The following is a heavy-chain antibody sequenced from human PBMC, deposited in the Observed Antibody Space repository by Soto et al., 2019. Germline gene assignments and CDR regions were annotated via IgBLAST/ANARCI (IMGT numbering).Heavy chain of an antibody. V-gene: IGHV4-59*01. CDR3: ARGSGPRPGY. CDR2: IHYSGST. D-gene: IGHD3-3*01. J-gene: IGHJ4*02. Sequence: SETLSLTCAVSGDSISSYYCMWIRQPPGKGLEWIGFIHYSGSTNYNPSLKSRVNISLDMSKNQLSLKLNSVTAADTAVYYCARGSGPRPGYWGQGNVVTVSS. CDR1: GDSISSYY.